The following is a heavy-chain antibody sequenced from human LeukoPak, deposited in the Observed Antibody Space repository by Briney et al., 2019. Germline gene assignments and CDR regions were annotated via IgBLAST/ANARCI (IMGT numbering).Heavy chain of an antibody. CDR2: IYYSGST. CDR3: ARESYFDWSYYMDI. Sequence: SETLSLTCTVSGGSISSSSYYWGWIRQPPGKGLEWIGSIYYSGSTYYNPSLKSRVTISVDTSKNQFSLKLSSVTAADTAVYYCARESYFDWSYYMDIWGKGTTVTISS. CDR1: GGSISSSSYY. D-gene: IGHD3-9*01. J-gene: IGHJ6*03. V-gene: IGHV4-39*07.